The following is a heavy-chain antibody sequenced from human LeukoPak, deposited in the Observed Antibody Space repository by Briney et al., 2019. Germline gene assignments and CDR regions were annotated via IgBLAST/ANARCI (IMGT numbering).Heavy chain of an antibody. CDR2: IYYSGST. CDR3: ARDRGSSWGAFDP. J-gene: IGHJ5*02. CDR1: GGSISSYY. D-gene: IGHD6-13*01. V-gene: IGHV4-59*06. Sequence: SETLSLTCTVSGGSISSYYWSWIRQHPGKGLEWIGYIYYSGSTYYNPSLKSRVTISVDTSKNQFSLKLSSVTAADTAVYYCARDRGSSWGAFDPWGQGTLVTVSS.